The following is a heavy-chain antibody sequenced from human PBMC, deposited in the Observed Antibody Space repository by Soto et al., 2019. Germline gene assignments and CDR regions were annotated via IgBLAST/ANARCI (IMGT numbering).Heavy chain of an antibody. V-gene: IGHV1-24*01. D-gene: IGHD3-10*01. J-gene: IGHJ5*02. CDR1: GYTLTELS. CDR2: FDPEDGET. Sequence: ASVKVSCKVSGYTLTELSMHWVRQAPGKGLEWMGGFDPEDGETIYAQKFQGRVTMTEDTSTDTAYMELSSLRSEDTAVYYCAPTRGSGSYYKYWFDPWGQGTLVTVSS. CDR3: APTRGSGSYYKYWFDP.